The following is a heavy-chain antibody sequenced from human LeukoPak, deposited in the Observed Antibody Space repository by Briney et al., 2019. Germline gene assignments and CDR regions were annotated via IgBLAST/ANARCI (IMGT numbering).Heavy chain of an antibody. CDR3: AKDKAGTIVWYGRWAIGLFDY. V-gene: IGHV3-43*02. CDR1: GFNFDAYA. CDR2: ISADGGRT. D-gene: IGHD6-13*01. Sequence: VGSLRLSCAASGFNFDAYAMHWVRQAPGRGLQWISLISADGGRTYYADSVKGRFTISRDNSRNSLYLQMNSLTTEDTAFYYCAKDKAGTIVWYGRWAIGLFDYWGQGTLLTVSS. J-gene: IGHJ4*02.